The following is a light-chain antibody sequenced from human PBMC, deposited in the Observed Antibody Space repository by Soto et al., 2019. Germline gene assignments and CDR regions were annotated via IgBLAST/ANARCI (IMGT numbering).Light chain of an antibody. CDR3: QEYNTWPWT. V-gene: IGKV3-15*01. Sequence: EIVMTQSPATLSVSPGEGATLACRASQSVNNNLAWYQQKLGQAPRVLIYGASTRATGIPARFTGSGSGTEFILTITSLQAEDSAVYYCQEYNTWPWTFGQGTKVDI. CDR2: GAS. CDR1: QSVNNN. J-gene: IGKJ1*01.